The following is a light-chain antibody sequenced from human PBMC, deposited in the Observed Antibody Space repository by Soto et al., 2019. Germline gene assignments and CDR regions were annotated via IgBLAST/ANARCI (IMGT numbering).Light chain of an antibody. CDR2: DAS. Sequence: EIVLTQSPATLSLSPGERATISCRASQSVSSYLAWYQQKPGQAPRLLIYDASNRATGVPARFSGSGFGTDFSLTISSLEPEDFAVYYCQQRNSWPLTFGGGTKVEIK. J-gene: IGKJ4*01. V-gene: IGKV3-11*01. CDR3: QQRNSWPLT. CDR1: QSVSSY.